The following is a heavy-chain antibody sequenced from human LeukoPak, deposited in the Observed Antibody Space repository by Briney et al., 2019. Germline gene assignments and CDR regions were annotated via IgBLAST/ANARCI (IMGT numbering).Heavy chain of an antibody. V-gene: IGHV4-59*01. CDR3: VREGYSSGWYDY. Sequence: TSETLSLTCTVSGGSISSYYWSWIRQPPGKGLEWIGYIYYSGNTNYIPSLKSRATISLDTSKNQFSLRLSSVTAADTAVYFCVREGYSSGWYDYWGQGTLVTVSS. D-gene: IGHD6-19*01. J-gene: IGHJ4*02. CDR2: IYYSGNT. CDR1: GGSISSYY.